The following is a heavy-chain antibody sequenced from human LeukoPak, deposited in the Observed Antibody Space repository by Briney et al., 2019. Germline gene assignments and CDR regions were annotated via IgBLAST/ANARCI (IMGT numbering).Heavy chain of an antibody. Sequence: PSETLSLTCAVYGGSFSGYYWSWIRQPPGKGLEWIGEINHSGSTNYNPSLKSQVTTSVDTSKNQFSLKLSSVTAADTAVYYCASSGSDYYGSGMGYFDYWGQGTLVTVSS. D-gene: IGHD3-10*01. V-gene: IGHV4-34*01. J-gene: IGHJ4*02. CDR2: INHSGST. CDR3: ASSGSDYYGSGMGYFDY. CDR1: GGSFSGYY.